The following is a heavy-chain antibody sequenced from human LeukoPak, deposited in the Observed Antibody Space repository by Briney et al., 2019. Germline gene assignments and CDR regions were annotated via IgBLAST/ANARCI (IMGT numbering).Heavy chain of an antibody. V-gene: IGHV4-30-4*08. D-gene: IGHD5/OR15-5a*01. CDR1: GGSISSGDYY. CDR2: IYYSGST. CDR3: ARGLDWCDP. J-gene: IGHJ5*02. Sequence: ASQTLSLTCTVSGGSISSGDYYWRWIRQPPGKGLEWIGYIYYSGSTHYNPSLKSRVTISVDTSKNQFSLKLTSVTAADTAVYYCARGLDWCDPWGQGTLVTVSS.